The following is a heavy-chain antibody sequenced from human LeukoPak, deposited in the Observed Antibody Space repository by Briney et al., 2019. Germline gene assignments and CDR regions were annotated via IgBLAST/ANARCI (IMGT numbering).Heavy chain of an antibody. CDR3: ASPYCSGGSCYDAFDI. CDR2: IYYSGST. V-gene: IGHV4-59*08. J-gene: IGHJ3*02. Sequence: SETLSLTCTVSGGSISSYYWSWIRQPPGKGLEWIGYIYYSGSTNYNPSLKSRVTISVDTSKNQFSLKLSSVTAADTAVYYCASPYCSGGSCYDAFDIWGQGTMVTV. CDR1: GGSISSYY. D-gene: IGHD2-15*01.